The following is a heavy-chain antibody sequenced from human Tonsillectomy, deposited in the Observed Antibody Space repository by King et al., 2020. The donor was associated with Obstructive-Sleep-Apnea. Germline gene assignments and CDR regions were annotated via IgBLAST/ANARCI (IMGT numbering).Heavy chain of an antibody. V-gene: IGHV4-39*07. Sequence: HLQLQESGPGLVKPSETMSLTCTVSGGSIRSSSYYWGWIRQPPGKGLEWIGSIYYSGSTYYNPSLQSRVTISVDTSKNHFSLKLSSVTAADTAVYFCARDYYDSSGYYCFDYWGQGTLVTVSS. J-gene: IGHJ4*02. D-gene: IGHD3-22*01. CDR2: IYYSGST. CDR1: GGSIRSSSYY. CDR3: ARDYYDSSGYYCFDY.